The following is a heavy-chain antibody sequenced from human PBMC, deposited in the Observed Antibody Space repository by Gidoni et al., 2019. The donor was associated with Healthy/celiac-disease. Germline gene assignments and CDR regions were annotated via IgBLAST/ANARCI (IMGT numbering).Heavy chain of an antibody. CDR3: ARLRLGELSFPDAFDI. CDR2: ISAYNGNT. Sequence: QVQLVQSGAEVKKPGASVKVFCKASGYTFTSYGISWVRQAPGQGLEWMGWISAYNGNTNYAQKLQGRVTMTTDTSTSTAYMELRRLRSDDTAVYYCARLRLGELSFPDAFDIWGQGTMVTVSS. D-gene: IGHD3-16*02. CDR1: GYTFTSYG. V-gene: IGHV1-18*01. J-gene: IGHJ3*02.